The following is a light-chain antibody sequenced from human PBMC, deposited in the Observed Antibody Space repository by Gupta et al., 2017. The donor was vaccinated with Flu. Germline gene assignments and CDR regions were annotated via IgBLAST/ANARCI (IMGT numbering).Light chain of an antibody. CDR1: SSDVGGYNY. CDR3: CSYAGSYIYV. J-gene: IGLJ1*01. Sequence: QSALTQPRSVSGSLVQSVTISCTVTSSDVGGYNYVSWYQQHPGKAPKLMIYDVSKRPSGVPDRFSGSKSGNTASLTISGLQAEDEADYYCCSYAGSYIYVFGTGTKVTVL. V-gene: IGLV2-11*01. CDR2: DVS.